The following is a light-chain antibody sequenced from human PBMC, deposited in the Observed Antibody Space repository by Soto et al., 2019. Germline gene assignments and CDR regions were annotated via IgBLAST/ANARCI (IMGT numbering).Light chain of an antibody. J-gene: IGLJ3*02. CDR2: EVS. CDR3: SSYTNINTRV. CDR1: SSDVGGYNS. V-gene: IGLV2-14*01. Sequence: QSALTQPASVSGSPGQSITISCTGTSSDVGGYNSVSWYQQHPGKAPELMIYEVSNRPSGVSNRFSGSKSGNTASLTISGLQAEDEAGYYCSSYTNINTRVFGGGTKLTVL.